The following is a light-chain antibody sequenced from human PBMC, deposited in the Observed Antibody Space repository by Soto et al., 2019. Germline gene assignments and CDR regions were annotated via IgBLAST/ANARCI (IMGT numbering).Light chain of an antibody. CDR1: SSDVGGYDY. CDR3: LSYTSINTRV. V-gene: IGLV2-14*01. CDR2: EVG. Sequence: QSVLTQPASVSGSPGQSITISCTGTSSDVGGYDYVSWYQQHPGKAPKLMIYEVGNRPSGVSNRFSGSKSGNTASLTISGLQAEDEADYYCLSYTSINTRVFGGGTKLTVL. J-gene: IGLJ3*02.